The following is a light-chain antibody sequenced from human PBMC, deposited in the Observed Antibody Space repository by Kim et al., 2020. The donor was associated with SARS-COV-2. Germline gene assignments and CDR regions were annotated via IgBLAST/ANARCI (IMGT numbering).Light chain of an antibody. CDR2: SAS. J-gene: IGKJ4*01. CDR3: QQYGNLPLT. V-gene: IGKV3-20*01. CDR1: QSVATD. Sequence: EVALTQFPATLSLSPGESGTLSCRASQSVATDLAWYQVKTGQTPRLLISSASTRATGIPDRFSGRGSGTDFTLTINRLEPEDFAVYYCQQYGNLPLTFGGGTKLEIK.